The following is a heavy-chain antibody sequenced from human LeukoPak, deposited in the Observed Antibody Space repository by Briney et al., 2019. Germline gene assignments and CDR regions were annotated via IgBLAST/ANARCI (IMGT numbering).Heavy chain of an antibody. D-gene: IGHD6-19*01. CDR2: IYYGGST. CDR3: ARHLQWLTRLDY. CDR1: GGSLSSSSNY. V-gene: IGHV4-39*01. Sequence: SETLPLTCTVSGGSLSSSSNYWGWIRQPPGKGLEWIGSIYYGGSTYSNPSLKSRVTISVDTSKNHFSLKLSSVTAADTAVYYCARHLQWLTRLDYWGQGTLVTVSS. J-gene: IGHJ4*02.